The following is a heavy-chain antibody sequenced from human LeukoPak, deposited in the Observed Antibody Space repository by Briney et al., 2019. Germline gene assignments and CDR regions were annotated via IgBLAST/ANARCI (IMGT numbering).Heavy chain of an antibody. CDR2: IYYSGST. Sequence: SETLSLTCTVSGGSISSSSYYWGWIRQPPGKGLEWIGSIYYSGSTNYNPSLKSRVTISVDTSKNQFSLKLSSVTAADTAVYYCARNIIAAAGTYYYYYMDVWGKGTTVTVSS. D-gene: IGHD6-13*01. J-gene: IGHJ6*03. CDR1: GGSISSSSYY. CDR3: ARNIIAAAGTYYYYYMDV. V-gene: IGHV4-39*07.